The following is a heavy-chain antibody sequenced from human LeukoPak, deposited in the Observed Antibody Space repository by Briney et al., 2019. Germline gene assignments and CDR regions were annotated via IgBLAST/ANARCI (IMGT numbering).Heavy chain of an antibody. Sequence: GRSLRHSCAASGFTFDDYAMHWVRQAPGKGLEWVSGISWNSGSIGYADSVKGRFTISRDNAKNSLYLQMNSLRAEDMALYYCAKAISGGAFDIWGQGTMVTVSS. D-gene: IGHD1-26*01. V-gene: IGHV3-9*03. CDR1: GFTFDDYA. J-gene: IGHJ3*02. CDR2: ISWNSGSI. CDR3: AKAISGGAFDI.